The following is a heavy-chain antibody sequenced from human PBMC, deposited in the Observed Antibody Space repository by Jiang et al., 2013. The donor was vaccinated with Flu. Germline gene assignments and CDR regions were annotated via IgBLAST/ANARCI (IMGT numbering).Heavy chain of an antibody. CDR2: INVFNGNR. CDR3: ARNLDPGGYARTLFYFDY. V-gene: IGHV1-18*01. D-gene: IGHD2-2*01. J-gene: IGHJ4*02. Sequence: SGAEVKKPGASVKVSCKTSGYSFSSYGISWVRQAPGQGLEWMGWINVFNGNRDYAQKLQGRVTMTTDTSTSTAYMELRSLRSDDTAVYYCARNLDPGGYARTLFYFDYWGQGTLVTVSS. CDR1: GYSFSSYG.